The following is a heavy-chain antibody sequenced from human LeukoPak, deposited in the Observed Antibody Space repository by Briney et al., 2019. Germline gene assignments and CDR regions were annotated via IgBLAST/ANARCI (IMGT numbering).Heavy chain of an antibody. CDR2: IYYSGST. CDR1: GGSISSYY. Sequence: SETLSLTCTVSGGSISSYYWSWIRQPPGKGLEWIGYIYYSGSTNYNPSLKSRVTISVDTSKNQFSLKLSSVTAADTAVYYCARVVRGSGSYYPPPNWFDPWGQGTLVTVSS. V-gene: IGHV4-59*01. CDR3: ARVVRGSGSYYPPPNWFDP. J-gene: IGHJ5*02. D-gene: IGHD3-10*01.